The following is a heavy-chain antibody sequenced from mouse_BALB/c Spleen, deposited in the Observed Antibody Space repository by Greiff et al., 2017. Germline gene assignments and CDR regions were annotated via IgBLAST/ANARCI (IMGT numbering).Heavy chain of an antibody. CDR3: ARDDDYA. J-gene: IGHJ3*01. CDR2: ISYSGST. D-gene: IGHD2-4*01. V-gene: IGHV3-2*02. CDR1: GYSITSDYA. Sequence: EVQLQESGPGLVKPSQSLSLTCTVTGYSITSDYAWNWIRQFPGNKLEWMGYISYSGSTSYNPSLKSRISITRDTSKNQFFLQLNSVTTEDTATYYCARDDDYAWGQGTLVTVSA.